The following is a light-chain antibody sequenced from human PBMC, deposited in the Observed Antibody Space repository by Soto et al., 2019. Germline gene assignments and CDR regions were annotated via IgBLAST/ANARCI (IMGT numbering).Light chain of an antibody. CDR2: DVN. CDR1: SIDVGGYNY. V-gene: IGLV2-14*01. Sequence: QSALTQPASVSGSPGQSITISCTGTSIDVGGYNYVSWYQQYPGKAPKLMIYDVNNRPSGVSDRFSGSKSGHTTSLTISGLQAEDEADYYCASYTSSTTVVFGGGTKLTVL. CDR3: ASYTSSTTVV. J-gene: IGLJ2*01.